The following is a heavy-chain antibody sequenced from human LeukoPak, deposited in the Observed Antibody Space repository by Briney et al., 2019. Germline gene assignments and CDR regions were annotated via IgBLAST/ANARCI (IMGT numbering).Heavy chain of an antibody. V-gene: IGHV3-11*01. CDR1: GLTFSDYY. D-gene: IGHD6-13*01. J-gene: IGHJ6*02. CDR3: ARALSSSWTHYYYGMDV. CDR2: ISSSGSTI. Sequence: GGSLRLSCAASGLTFSDYYMSWIRQAPGKGLEWVSYISSSGSTIHYADSVKGRFTISRDNAKNSLYLQMNSLRAEDTAVYYCARALSSSWTHYYYGMDVWGQGTTVTVSS.